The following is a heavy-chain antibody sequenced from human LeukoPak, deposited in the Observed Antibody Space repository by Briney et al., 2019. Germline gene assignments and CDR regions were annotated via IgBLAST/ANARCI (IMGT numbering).Heavy chain of an antibody. CDR3: ARDQGWYCSSTSCCAGNYYYYMDV. J-gene: IGHJ6*03. V-gene: IGHV3-30*04. CDR2: ISYDGSNK. D-gene: IGHD2-2*01. CDR1: GFTFSSYA. Sequence: PGGTLRLSCAASGFTFSSYAMHWVRQAPGKGLEWVAVISYDGSNKYYADSVKGRFTISRDNSKNTLYLQMNSLRAEDTAVYYCARDQGWYCSSTSCCAGNYYYYMDVWGKGTTVTVSS.